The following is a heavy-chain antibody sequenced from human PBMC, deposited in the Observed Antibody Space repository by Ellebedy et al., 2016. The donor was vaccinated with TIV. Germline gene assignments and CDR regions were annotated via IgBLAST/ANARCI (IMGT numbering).Heavy chain of an antibody. Sequence: GESLKISCAASGFTFSNYDVNWVRQAPGKGLEWVSVISDSGDKTYYVDSVKGRFSISRDNAKNSLYLQMNSLRAEDTAVYYCARALHFWSGYYPPDYWGQGTLVTVSS. D-gene: IGHD3-3*02. CDR2: ISDSGDKT. CDR3: ARALHFWSGYYPPDY. CDR1: GFTFSNYD. V-gene: IGHV3-23*01. J-gene: IGHJ4*02.